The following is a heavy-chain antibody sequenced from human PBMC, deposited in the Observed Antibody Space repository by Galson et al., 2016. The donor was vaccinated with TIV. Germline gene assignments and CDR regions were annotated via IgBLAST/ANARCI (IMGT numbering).Heavy chain of an antibody. CDR3: ARATNYYDNWFDP. J-gene: IGHJ5*02. V-gene: IGHV1-69*01. CDR2: IIPIFGTT. D-gene: IGHD3-10*01. Sequence: GLEWMGRIIPIFGTTKYAQKFQGRVTITADESTDTAYVELNSLTSEDTAVYYCARATNYYDNWFDPWGQGTLVTVSS.